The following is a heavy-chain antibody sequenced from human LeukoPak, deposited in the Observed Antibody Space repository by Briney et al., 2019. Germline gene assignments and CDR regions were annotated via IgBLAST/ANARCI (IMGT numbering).Heavy chain of an antibody. CDR2: ISGSGGST. V-gene: IGHV3-23*01. D-gene: IGHD3-16*02. CDR3: ARGGYDYVWGSYRSDY. Sequence: GGSLRLSCAASGFTFSSYAMSWVRQAPGKGLEWVSAISGSGGSTYYADSVKGRFTISRDNSKNTLYLQMNSLRAEDTAVYYCARGGYDYVWGSYRSDYWGQGTLVTVSS. CDR1: GFTFSSYA. J-gene: IGHJ4*02.